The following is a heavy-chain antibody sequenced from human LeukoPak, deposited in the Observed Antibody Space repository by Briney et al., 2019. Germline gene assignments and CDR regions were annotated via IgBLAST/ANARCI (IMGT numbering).Heavy chain of an antibody. J-gene: IGHJ4*02. CDR1: GFTFSSDA. D-gene: IGHD2-15*01. Sequence: VGSLRLSCAASGFTFSSDAMSWLRQAPGKGLEWVSAISGSGGSTYYADSVKGRFTISRDNSKNTLYLKMNSLRAEDTAVYYCAKPRYCSGGSCYGYFDYWGQGTLVTVSS. CDR3: AKPRYCSGGSCYGYFDY. CDR2: ISGSGGST. V-gene: IGHV3-23*01.